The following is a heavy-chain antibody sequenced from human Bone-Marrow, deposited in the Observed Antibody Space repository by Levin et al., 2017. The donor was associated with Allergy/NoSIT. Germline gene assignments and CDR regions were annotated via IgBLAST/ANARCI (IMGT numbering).Heavy chain of an antibody. CDR3: ASEPRLVVVPAAIWSEGTHWFDP. Sequence: ASVKVSCKASGYTFTGYYMHWVRQAPGQGLEWMGRINPNSGGTNYAQKFQGRVTMTRDTSISTAYMELSRLRSDDTAVYYCASEPRLVVVPAAIWSEGTHWFDPWGQGTLVTVSS. V-gene: IGHV1-2*06. CDR1: GYTFTGYY. CDR2: INPNSGGT. D-gene: IGHD2-2*01. J-gene: IGHJ5*02.